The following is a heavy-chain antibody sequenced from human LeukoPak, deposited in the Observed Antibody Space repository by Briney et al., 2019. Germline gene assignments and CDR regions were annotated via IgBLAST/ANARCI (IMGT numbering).Heavy chain of an antibody. J-gene: IGHJ4*02. CDR3: ARDWWSSGWYGGVFDY. Sequence: PSETLSLTCTVSGGSISSSSYYWGWIRQPPGKGLEWIGSIYYSGSTYYNPSLKSRVTISVDTSKTQFSLKLSSVTAADTAVYYCARDWWSSGWYGGVFDYWGQGTLVTVSS. V-gene: IGHV4-39*07. CDR1: GGSISSSSYY. D-gene: IGHD6-19*01. CDR2: IYYSGST.